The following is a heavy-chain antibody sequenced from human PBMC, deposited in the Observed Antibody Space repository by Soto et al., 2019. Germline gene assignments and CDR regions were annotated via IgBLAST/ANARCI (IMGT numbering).Heavy chain of an antibody. CDR3: AKLPDFWSRYHPIPMRGPLDY. CDR2: ISGSGGST. Sequence: EVQLLESGGGLVQPGGSLRLSCAASGFTFSSYAMSWVRQAPGRGLEWVSAISGSGGSTYYADSVKGRFTISRDNSKNTLYLQMNSLRAEDTAVYYCAKLPDFWSRYHPIPMRGPLDYWGQGTLVTVSS. CDR1: GFTFSSYA. J-gene: IGHJ4*02. D-gene: IGHD3-3*01. V-gene: IGHV3-23*01.